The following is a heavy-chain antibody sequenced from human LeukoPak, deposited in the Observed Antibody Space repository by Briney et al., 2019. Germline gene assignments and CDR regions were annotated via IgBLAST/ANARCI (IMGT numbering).Heavy chain of an antibody. CDR1: GFTFSSYG. Sequence: GGSLRLSCAASGFTFSSYGMHWVRQAPGKGLEWVAVISYDGSNKYYADSVKGRFTISRDNSKNTLYLQMNSLRAEDTAVYYCAKDRPVLYYYDSSGYSLDYWGQGTLVTVSS. D-gene: IGHD3-22*01. V-gene: IGHV3-30*18. CDR2: ISYDGSNK. J-gene: IGHJ4*02. CDR3: AKDRPVLYYYDSSGYSLDY.